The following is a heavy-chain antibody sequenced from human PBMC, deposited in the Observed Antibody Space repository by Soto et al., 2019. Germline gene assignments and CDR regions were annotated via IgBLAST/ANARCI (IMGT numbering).Heavy chain of an antibody. CDR1: GYTFASYA. J-gene: IGHJ6*04. CDR2: INAGNGNT. V-gene: IGHV1-3*01. D-gene: IGHD2-21*01. Sequence: GASVKVSCKASGYTFASYAMHWVRQAPGRRLEWMGWINAGNGNTKYSQKFQGRVTITRDTSASTAYMELSSLRSEDTAVYYCARKGTDWARYYYYYGMDVWGKGTTVNVPS. CDR3: ARKGTDWARYYYYYGMDV.